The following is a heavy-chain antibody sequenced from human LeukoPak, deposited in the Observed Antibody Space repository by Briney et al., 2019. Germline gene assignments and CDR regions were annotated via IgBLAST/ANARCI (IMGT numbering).Heavy chain of an antibody. CDR1: GFTFSSYG. V-gene: IGHV3-30*18. D-gene: IGHD6-6*01. J-gene: IGHJ6*02. CDR2: ISYDGSNK. CDR3: AKGSSGASGYYGMDA. Sequence: GGSLRLSCAASGFTFSSYGMHWVRQAPGKGLEWVAVISYDGSNKYYADSVKGRFTISRDNSKNTLYLQMNSLRAEDTAVYYCAKGSSGASGYYGMDAWGQGTTVTVSS.